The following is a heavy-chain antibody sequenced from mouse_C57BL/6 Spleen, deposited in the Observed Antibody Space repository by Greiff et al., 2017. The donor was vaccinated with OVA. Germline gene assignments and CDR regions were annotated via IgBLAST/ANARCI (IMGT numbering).Heavy chain of an antibody. Sequence: VQLQQSGAELVKPGASVKISCKASGYAFSSYWMNWVKQRPGKGLEWIGQIYPGDGDTNYNGKFKGKATLTADKSSSTAYMQLSSLTSEDSAVYFCARGITTVVDFDYWGQGTTLTVSS. V-gene: IGHV1-80*01. CDR2: IYPGDGDT. CDR3: ARGITTVVDFDY. D-gene: IGHD1-1*01. CDR1: GYAFSSYW. J-gene: IGHJ2*01.